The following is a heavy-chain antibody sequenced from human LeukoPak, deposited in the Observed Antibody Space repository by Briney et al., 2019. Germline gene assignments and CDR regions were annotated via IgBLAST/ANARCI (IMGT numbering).Heavy chain of an antibody. D-gene: IGHD3-10*01. V-gene: IGHV3-23*01. Sequence: GGSLRLSCAASGFTFNSYALNWVPQAPGKGLEWVSAISVGGYTTHYADSVKGRFTISRDNSKNTLYLQIYSLRAEDTAIYYCAKVAYRDTWRGEFDYWGQGTLVVVSS. J-gene: IGHJ4*02. CDR2: ISVGGYTT. CDR1: GFTFNSYA. CDR3: AKVAYRDTWRGEFDY.